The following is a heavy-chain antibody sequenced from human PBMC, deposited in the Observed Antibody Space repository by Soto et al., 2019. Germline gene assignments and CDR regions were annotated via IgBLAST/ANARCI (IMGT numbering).Heavy chain of an antibody. V-gene: IGHV1-18*01. CDR3: ARDSGYGLFDY. Sequence: GASVKVSCKASGYTFTSYDINWVRQATGQGLEWMGWISAYNGNTNYAQKLQGRVTMTTDTSTSTAYMELRSLRSDDTAVYYCARDSGYGLFDYWGQGTLVTVSS. D-gene: IGHD6-25*01. J-gene: IGHJ4*02. CDR1: GYTFTSYD. CDR2: ISAYNGNT.